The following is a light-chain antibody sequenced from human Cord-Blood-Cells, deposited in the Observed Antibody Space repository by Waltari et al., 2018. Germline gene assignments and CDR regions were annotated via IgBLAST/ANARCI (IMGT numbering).Light chain of an antibody. CDR1: SSAVGVYNY. CDR2: DVS. Sequence: QSALTQPASVSGSPGQSITISCTGPSSAVGVYNYVSWYQQHPGKAPKLMIYDVSTRPSGVSNRFSGSKSGNTASLTISGLQAEDEADYYCSSYTSSSTVVFGGGTKLTVL. J-gene: IGLJ2*01. CDR3: SSYTSSSTVV. V-gene: IGLV2-14*01.